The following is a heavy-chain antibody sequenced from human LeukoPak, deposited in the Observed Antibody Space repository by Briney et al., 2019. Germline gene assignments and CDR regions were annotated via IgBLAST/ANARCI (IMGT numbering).Heavy chain of an antibody. CDR3: AKWGDYDILTGYYVSDF. D-gene: IGHD3-9*01. V-gene: IGHV3-23*01. CDR2: ITGSGDST. Sequence: ASLRLSCAASGFIFRNYAMSWVRQAPGKGLEWVSAITGSGDSTYYADSVKGRFTISRDNSKNTLYVEMNTLRAEDTAVYYCAKWGDYDILTGYYVSDFWGQGTLVTVSS. J-gene: IGHJ4*02. CDR1: GFIFRNYA.